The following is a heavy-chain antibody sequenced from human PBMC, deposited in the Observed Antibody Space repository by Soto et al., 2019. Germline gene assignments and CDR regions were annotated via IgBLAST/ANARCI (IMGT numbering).Heavy chain of an antibody. CDR3: ATANWSHHYFDP. CDR2: INHSGST. Sequence: QVRLQQWGTGLLKSSETLSLTCAVYGGSFSGYYWSWLRQPPGKGLEWIGEINHSGSTNYNPSLKSRVTISVDTSKNQFSLKVTSVTAADTAVYYCATANWSHHYFDPWGQGTLVTVS. V-gene: IGHV4-34*01. J-gene: IGHJ5*02. CDR1: GGSFSGYY. D-gene: IGHD1-1*01.